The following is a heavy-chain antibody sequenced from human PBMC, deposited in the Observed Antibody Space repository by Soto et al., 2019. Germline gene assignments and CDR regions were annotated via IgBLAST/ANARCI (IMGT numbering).Heavy chain of an antibody. CDR2: IFYTGRT. Sequence: SSETLSLTCTVSGGSISNYYWSWIRQPPGKGLEWIGYIFYTGRTSYNPSLKSRVTISVDTSKNQFSLNLRSVTAADTAVYYCARDTALDYWGQGTLVTVSS. V-gene: IGHV4-59*01. J-gene: IGHJ4*02. CDR1: GGSISNYY. CDR3: ARDTALDY. D-gene: IGHD2-21*02.